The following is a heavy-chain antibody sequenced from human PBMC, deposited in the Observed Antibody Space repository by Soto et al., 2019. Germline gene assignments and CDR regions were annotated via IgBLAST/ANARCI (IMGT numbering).Heavy chain of an antibody. V-gene: IGHV3-23*01. CDR3: AKGSGSSWYST. Sequence: EVQLWESGGSLVQPGGSLRLSCAASGFTFSSYGMSWVRQAPGKGLEWVSAISGSGGSTYYADSVKGRFTFSRDNSKNTLYLQMNSLRAEDTAVYYCAKGSGSSWYSTWGQGTLVTVSS. J-gene: IGHJ4*02. CDR2: ISGSGGST. CDR1: GFTFSSYG. D-gene: IGHD6-13*01.